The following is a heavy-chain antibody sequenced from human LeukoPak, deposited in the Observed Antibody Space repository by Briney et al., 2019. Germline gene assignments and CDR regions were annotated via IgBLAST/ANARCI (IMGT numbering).Heavy chain of an antibody. D-gene: IGHD2-15*01. V-gene: IGHV3-23*01. CDR1: GFTFSSYW. CDR2: ISGSGGST. CDR3: AKGVGLGDIVVVVAATERGTFDY. Sequence: GSLRLSCAASGFTFSSYWMHWVRQAPGKGLEWVSAISGSGGSTYYADSVKGRFTISRDNSKNTLYLQMNSLRAEDTAVYYCAKGVGLGDIVVVVAATERGTFDYWGQGTLVTVSS. J-gene: IGHJ4*02.